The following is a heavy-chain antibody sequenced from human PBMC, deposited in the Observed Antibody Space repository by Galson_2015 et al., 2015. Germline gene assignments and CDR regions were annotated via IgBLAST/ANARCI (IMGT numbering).Heavy chain of an antibody. D-gene: IGHD4-17*01. CDR2: INSSGSSI. CDR1: GFTFSRYS. CDR3: ARDPRDYGDSAYFDP. V-gene: IGHV3-48*01. J-gene: IGHJ5*02. Sequence: SLRLSCAASGFTFSRYSMIWVRQAPGKGLEWVSYINSSGSSIYYADSVKGRFTISRDNAKNSLYLQLNSLRAEDTAVYYCARDPRDYGDSAYFDPWGQGTLVTVSS.